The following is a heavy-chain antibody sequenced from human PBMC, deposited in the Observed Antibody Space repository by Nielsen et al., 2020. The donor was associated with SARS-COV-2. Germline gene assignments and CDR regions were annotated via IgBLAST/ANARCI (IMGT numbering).Heavy chain of an antibody. CDR2: IGAIDGST. CDR1: GFTFSAYW. CDR3: AKNPSRRDYGADY. D-gene: IGHD4-17*01. V-gene: IGHV3-23*01. Sequence: GGSLRLSCAASGFTFSAYWVHWVRQVPGKGLEWVSSIGAIDGSTNYAESLRGRFTISRDNSKNTLYLQINSLRAEDTAMYYCAKNPSRRDYGADYWGQGTLVTVSS. J-gene: IGHJ4*02.